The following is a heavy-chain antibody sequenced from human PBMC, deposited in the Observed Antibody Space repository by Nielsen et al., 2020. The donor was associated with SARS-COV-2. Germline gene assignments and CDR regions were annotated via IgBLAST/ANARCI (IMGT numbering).Heavy chain of an antibody. J-gene: IGHJ6*02. CDR3: ARGHGGLSHFFYYYYYGMDV. Sequence: PGKGLEWIGEINHSGSTNYNPSLKSRVTISVDTSKNQFSLKLSSVTAADTAVYYCARGHGGLSHFFYYYYYGMDVWGQGTTVTVSS. V-gene: IGHV4-34*01. CDR2: INHSGST. D-gene: IGHD2-15*01.